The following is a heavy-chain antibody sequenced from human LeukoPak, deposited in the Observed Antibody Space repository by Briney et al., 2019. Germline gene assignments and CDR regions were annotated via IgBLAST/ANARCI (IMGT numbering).Heavy chain of an antibody. CDR2: IYTSGST. CDR1: GGSISSYY. V-gene: IGHV4-4*07. CDR3: ARAAFLEYSSSSWAFDI. J-gene: IGHJ3*02. D-gene: IGHD6-6*01. Sequence: PSETLSLTCTVSGGSISSYYWSWIRQPAGKGLEWIGRIYTSGSTNCNPSLKSRVTISVDTSKNQFSLKLSSVTAADTAVYYCARAAFLEYSSSSWAFDIWGQGTMVTVSS.